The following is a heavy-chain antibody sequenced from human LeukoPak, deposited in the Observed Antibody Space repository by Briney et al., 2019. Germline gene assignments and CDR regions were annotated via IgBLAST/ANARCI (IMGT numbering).Heavy chain of an antibody. J-gene: IGHJ6*03. CDR3: ARLPGWLRFRFGYYYMDV. CDR1: GGSISSGDYY. Sequence: SETLSPTCTVSGGSISSGDYYWSWIRQPPGKGLEWIGYIYYSGSTYYNPSLKSRVTISVDTSKNQFSLKLSSVTAADTAVYYCARLPGWLRFRFGYYYMDVWGKGTTVTVSS. V-gene: IGHV4-30-4*08. D-gene: IGHD5-12*01. CDR2: IYYSGST.